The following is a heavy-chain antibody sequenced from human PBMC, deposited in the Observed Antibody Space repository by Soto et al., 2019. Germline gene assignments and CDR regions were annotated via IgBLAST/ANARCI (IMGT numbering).Heavy chain of an antibody. V-gene: IGHV3-30*18. CDR3: AKGAVQDLWSGYYTLFDY. CDR2: ISYDAKHK. CDR1: GFTFSTYG. Sequence: QVQLVESGGGVVQPGRSLRLSCAASGFTFSTYGMHWVRQAPGKRLEWVAVISYDAKHKYYADSLKGRFTISRDNSKNTLYLQMNSLRAEDTAVYYCAKGAVQDLWSGYYTLFDYWGQGTLVTVSS. J-gene: IGHJ4*02. D-gene: IGHD3-3*01.